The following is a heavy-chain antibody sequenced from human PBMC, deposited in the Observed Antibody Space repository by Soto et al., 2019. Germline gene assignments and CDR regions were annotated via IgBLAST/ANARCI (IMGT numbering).Heavy chain of an antibody. CDR1: GFTFSSYG. CDR2: ISDDGSNK. CDR3: ANAPWISDYYNTGAFDS. V-gene: IGHV3-30*18. D-gene: IGHD3-22*01. Sequence: LRLSCAASGFTFSSYGMHWVRQAPAKGLEWVAVISDDGSNKYYADSVEGRFTISRDNSKNTLYLEMNRLRGDDTALYYCANAPWISDYYNTGAFDSWGQGSRGTVSS. J-gene: IGHJ4*02.